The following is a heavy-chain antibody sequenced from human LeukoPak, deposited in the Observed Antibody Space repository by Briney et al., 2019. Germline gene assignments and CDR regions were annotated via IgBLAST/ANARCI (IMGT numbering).Heavy chain of an antibody. Sequence: GGPVRLSCAASGFTFSSYAMSWVRQAPGKGLEWVSAINGSDGSTYYADSVKGRFTISRDNSKNTLYLQMNSLRAEDTAVYYCAKDHLLIINYYDSSGFPSRPCLGFDYWGQGTLVSVSS. D-gene: IGHD3-22*01. CDR3: AKDHLLIINYYDSSGFPSRPCLGFDY. CDR2: INGSDGST. CDR1: GFTFSSYA. V-gene: IGHV3-23*01. J-gene: IGHJ4*02.